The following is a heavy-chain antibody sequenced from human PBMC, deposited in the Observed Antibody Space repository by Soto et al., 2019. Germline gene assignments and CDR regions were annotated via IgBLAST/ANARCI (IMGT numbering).Heavy chain of an antibody. D-gene: IGHD1-26*01. J-gene: IGHJ6*02. CDR2: IIHSEST. CDR3: ARQRPTDGRWEFANYYGMDV. CDR1: GGSFSAYY. V-gene: IGHV4-34*12. Sequence: PSETLSLTCAVYGGSFSAYYWSWVRQPPGKGLEWIGEIIHSESTKYNPSLKSRVTIAVDTSMNQFSLKLSSVTAADTAGSYCARQRPTDGRWEFANYYGMDVWGQGTPVTVSS.